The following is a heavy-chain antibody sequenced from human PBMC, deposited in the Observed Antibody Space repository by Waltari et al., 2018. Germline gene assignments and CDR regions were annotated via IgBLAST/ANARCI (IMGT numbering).Heavy chain of an antibody. CDR2: INPNSGGT. CDR1: GYTFTGYY. Sequence: QVQLVQSGAEVKKPGASVKVSCKASGYTFTGYYMHWVRQAPGQGLEWMGWINPNSGGTNYAQKFQGRVTMTRDTSISTAYMELSRLRSDDTAVYYCARDGRYYGSGSYYNPRYYFDYWGQGTLVTVSS. D-gene: IGHD3-10*01. V-gene: IGHV1-2*02. J-gene: IGHJ4*02. CDR3: ARDGRYYGSGSYYNPRYYFDY.